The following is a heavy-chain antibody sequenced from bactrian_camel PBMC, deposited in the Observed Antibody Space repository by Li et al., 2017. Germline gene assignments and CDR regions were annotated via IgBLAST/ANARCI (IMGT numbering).Heavy chain of an antibody. CDR3: NTICPDPYGLVPKIT. CDR1: GYTDRSNY. CDR2: IDTGDVT. V-gene: IGHV3S40*01. D-gene: IGHD5*01. J-gene: IGHJ4*01. Sequence: VQLVESGGGSVQAGGSLRLSCVASGYTDRSNYMAWFRQAPGKGLEWVSTIDTGDVTYEANSLKGRFTISHDKANNTVYLQMSGLKPEDTAVYYCNTICPDPYGLVPKITWGTGTQVTVS.